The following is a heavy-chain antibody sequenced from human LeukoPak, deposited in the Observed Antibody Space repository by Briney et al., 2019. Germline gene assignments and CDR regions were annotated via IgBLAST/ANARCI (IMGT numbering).Heavy chain of an antibody. Sequence: GGSLRLSCAASGFTFSSYEMNWVRQAPGKGLEWVSYISSSGSTIYYADSVKGRFTISRDNAKNSLYLQMNSLRAEDTAVHYCARVNAAAGTFDYWGQGTLVTVSS. CDR1: GFTFSSYE. D-gene: IGHD6-13*01. V-gene: IGHV3-48*03. CDR3: ARVNAAAGTFDY. CDR2: ISSSGSTI. J-gene: IGHJ4*02.